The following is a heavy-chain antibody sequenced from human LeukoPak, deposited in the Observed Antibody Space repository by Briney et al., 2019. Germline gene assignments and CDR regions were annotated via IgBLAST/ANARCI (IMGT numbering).Heavy chain of an antibody. Sequence: SETLSLTCAVYGGSFSGYYWSWIRQPPGKGLEWIGEINHSGSTNYNPPLKSRVTISVDTSKNQFSLKLSSVTAADTAVYYCARDRYCSGGSCPNFDYWGQGTLVTVSS. V-gene: IGHV4-34*01. CDR2: INHSGST. J-gene: IGHJ4*02. CDR3: ARDRYCSGGSCPNFDY. CDR1: GGSFSGYY. D-gene: IGHD2-15*01.